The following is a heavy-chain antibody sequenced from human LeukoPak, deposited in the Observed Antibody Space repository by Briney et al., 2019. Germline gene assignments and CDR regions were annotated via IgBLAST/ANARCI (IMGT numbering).Heavy chain of an antibody. CDR3: ARGVRGSYGTDL. D-gene: IGHD1-26*01. CDR2: ISGGDGST. Sequence: PGGSLRLSCAASGFAFSSQGMSWVRQAPGKGLEWVSSISGGDGSTYYADSVKGRFTISKDNAMNTLYLHLNSLRAEDTAVYYCARGVRGSYGTDLWGQGTLVTVSS. J-gene: IGHJ5*02. V-gene: IGHV3-23*01. CDR1: GFAFSSQG.